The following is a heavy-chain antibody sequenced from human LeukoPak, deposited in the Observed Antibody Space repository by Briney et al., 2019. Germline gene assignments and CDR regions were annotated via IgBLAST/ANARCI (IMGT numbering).Heavy chain of an antibody. D-gene: IGHD6-13*01. V-gene: IGHV1-18*01. CDR1: GYTFTSYG. CDR2: ISAYNGNT. CDR3: ARDPGGRITAAGTYYFDY. Sequence: VSSVKVSCKASGYTFTSYGISWVRQAPGQGLEWMGWISAYNGNTNYAQTLQGRVTMTTDTSTSTAYMELRSLRSEDTAVYYCARDPGGRITAAGTYYFDYWGQGTLVTVSS. J-gene: IGHJ4*02.